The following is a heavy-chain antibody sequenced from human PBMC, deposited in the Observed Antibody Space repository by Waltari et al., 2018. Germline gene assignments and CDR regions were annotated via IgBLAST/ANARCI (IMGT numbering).Heavy chain of an antibody. J-gene: IGHJ6*02. CDR2: ISWNSGSI. V-gene: IGHV3-9*01. CDR1: GFTFDDYA. CDR3: AKDKANYYGSGSSSDYYYYGMDV. Sequence: EVQLVESGGGLVQPGRSLRLSCAASGFTFDDYAMHWVRQAPGKGREWVSCISWNSGSIGSAGSVKGRITNSRDNAKNSLYLQMNRLRAEDTALYYCAKDKANYYGSGSSSDYYYYGMDVWGQGTTVTVSS. D-gene: IGHD3-10*01.